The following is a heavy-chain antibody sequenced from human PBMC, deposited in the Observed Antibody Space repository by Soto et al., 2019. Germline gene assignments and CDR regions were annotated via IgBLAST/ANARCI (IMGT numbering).Heavy chain of an antibody. CDR3: ARQEGRYDSSGSIPLGAFDI. CDR2: IYYSGST. D-gene: IGHD3-22*01. CDR1: GGSISSSSYY. J-gene: IGHJ3*02. Sequence: SETLSLTCTVSGGSISSSSYYWGWIRQPPGKGLEWIGSIYYSGSTYYNPSLKSRVTISVDTSKNQFSLKLSSVTAADTAVYYCARQEGRYDSSGSIPLGAFDIWGQGTMVTVSS. V-gene: IGHV4-39*01.